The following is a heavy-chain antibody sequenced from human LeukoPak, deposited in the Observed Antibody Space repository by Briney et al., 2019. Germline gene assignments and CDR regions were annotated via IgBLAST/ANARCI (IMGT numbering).Heavy chain of an antibody. D-gene: IGHD4-17*01. V-gene: IGHV3-48*04. CDR2: ISPGGNTI. J-gene: IGHJ4*02. CDR3: ARVRGPTVTTMYFDY. Sequence: GGSLRLSCAGSGFIFRSHGMIWVRQAPGRGLEWVSYISPGGNTIYYADSMKGRFTVSRDDAKNSLSLHMNSLRAEDTAVYYCARVRGPTVTTMYFDYWGQGTLVTDSS. CDR1: GFIFRSHG.